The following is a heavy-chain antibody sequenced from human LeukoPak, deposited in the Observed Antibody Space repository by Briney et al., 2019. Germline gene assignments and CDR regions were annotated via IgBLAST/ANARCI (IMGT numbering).Heavy chain of an antibody. V-gene: IGHV1-46*01. J-gene: IGHJ5*02. D-gene: IGHD2-15*01. CDR2: INPSGGNT. CDR1: GYTFTSYY. Sequence: ASVKVSCKASGYTFTSYYMHWVRQAPGQGLEWMGIINPSGGNTNYAQKLQGRVTMTTDTSTSTAYMELRSLRSDDTAVYYCARDSVVVVVAATLGWFDPWGQGTLVTVSS. CDR3: ARDSVVVVVAATLGWFDP.